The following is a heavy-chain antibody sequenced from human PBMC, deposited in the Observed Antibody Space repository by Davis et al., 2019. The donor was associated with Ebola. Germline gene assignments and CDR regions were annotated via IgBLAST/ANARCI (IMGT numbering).Heavy chain of an antibody. Sequence: GSLRLSCAVSGGPTSSSNWWSWVRQPPGKGLEWIGEIHHSGSTNYNPSLKSRVTMFLDKSLNQFSLKMSSVTAADTAVYYCARVLFSVWNYEALDIWGQGTTVTVSS. CDR3: ARVLFSVWNYEALDI. D-gene: IGHD1-7*01. CDR2: IHHSGST. J-gene: IGHJ3*02. V-gene: IGHV4-4*02. CDR1: GGPTSSSNW.